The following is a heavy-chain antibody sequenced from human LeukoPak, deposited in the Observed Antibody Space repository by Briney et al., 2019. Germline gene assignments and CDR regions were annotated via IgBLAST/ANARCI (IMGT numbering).Heavy chain of an antibody. CDR1: GFTFSRSW. D-gene: IGHD5-24*01. Sequence: PGGSLRLSCAASGFTFSRSWMNWVRQAPGKGLEWVANINPDVTEKRFVDSVRGRFTMSRDNAQHLLYLQMNSLRVEDTATFFCAAWTDRGYNYWGQGTVVTVSS. J-gene: IGHJ4*02. V-gene: IGHV3-7*01. CDR2: INPDVTEK. CDR3: AAWTDRGYNY.